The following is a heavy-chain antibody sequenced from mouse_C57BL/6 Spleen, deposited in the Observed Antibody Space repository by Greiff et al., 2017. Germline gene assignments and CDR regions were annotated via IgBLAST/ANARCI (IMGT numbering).Heavy chain of an antibody. CDR2: IYPGDGDT. CDR3: ARDGYDPWFAY. V-gene: IGHV1-80*01. J-gene: IGHJ3*01. CDR1: GYAFSSYW. Sequence: QVQLKQSGAELVKPGASVKISCKASGYAFSSYWMNWVKQRPGKGLEWIGQIYPGDGDTNYNGKFKGKATLTADKSSSTAYMQLSSLTSEDSAVYFCARDGYDPWFAYWGQGTLVTVSA. D-gene: IGHD2-2*01.